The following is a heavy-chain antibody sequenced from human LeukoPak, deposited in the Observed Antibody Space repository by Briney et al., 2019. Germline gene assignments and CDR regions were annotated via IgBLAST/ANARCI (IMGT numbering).Heavy chain of an antibody. V-gene: IGHV3-23*01. CDR2: ITGSGGTT. CDR1: GFTFSSYG. CDR3: AKGINDYFDY. J-gene: IGHJ4*02. D-gene: IGHD2-8*01. Sequence: GGTLRLSCAASGFTFSSYGMSWVRQAPGKGLEWVSAITGSGGTTYYADSVKGRFTISRDNSKNTLYLQMNSLRAEDTAVYYCAKGINDYFDYWGQGTLVTVSS.